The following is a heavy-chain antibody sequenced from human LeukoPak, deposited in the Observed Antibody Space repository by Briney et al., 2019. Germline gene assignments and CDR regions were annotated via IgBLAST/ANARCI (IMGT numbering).Heavy chain of an antibody. D-gene: IGHD3-3*02. Sequence: SETLSLTCTVSGDSISDNYYTWMRQPAGKGLEWIGRIHSGGTTNYNPSLMSRVTLSIDKSKKHISLRLTSVTAADTALYYCARDNGSGYTKGYEHYYYYLDVWGKGTTVTVSS. CDR1: GDSISDNY. CDR3: ARDNGSGYTKGYEHYYYYLDV. J-gene: IGHJ6*03. V-gene: IGHV4-4*07. CDR2: IHSGGTT.